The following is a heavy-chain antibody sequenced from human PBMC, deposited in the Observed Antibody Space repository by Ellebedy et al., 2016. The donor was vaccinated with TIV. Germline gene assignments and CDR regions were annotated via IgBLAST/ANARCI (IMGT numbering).Heavy chain of an antibody. D-gene: IGHD3-10*01. J-gene: IGHJ5*02. CDR1: GGSISSYY. Sequence: SETLSLTCTVSGGSISSYYWSWIRQPAGKGLEWIGRIYTSGSTNYNPSLKSRVTMSVDTSKNQFSLKLSSVTAADTAVYYCASETMVRGVIGAPVYGFDPWGQGTLVTVSS. V-gene: IGHV4-4*07. CDR3: ASETMVRGVIGAPVYGFDP. CDR2: IYTSGST.